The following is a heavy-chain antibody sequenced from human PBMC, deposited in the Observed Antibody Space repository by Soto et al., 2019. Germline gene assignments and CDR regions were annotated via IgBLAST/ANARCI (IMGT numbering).Heavy chain of an antibody. CDR1: GFTFSSYA. D-gene: IGHD6-19*01. J-gene: IGHJ5*02. CDR3: AKDGVAGPYPDNWFDP. V-gene: IGHV3-30-3*01. CDR2: ISYDGSNK. Sequence: PGGSLRLSCAASGFTFSSYAMHWVRQAPGKGLEWVAVISYDGSNKYYADSVKGRFTISRDNSKNTLYLQMNSLRAEDTAVYYCAKDGVAGPYPDNWFDPWGQGTLVTVSS.